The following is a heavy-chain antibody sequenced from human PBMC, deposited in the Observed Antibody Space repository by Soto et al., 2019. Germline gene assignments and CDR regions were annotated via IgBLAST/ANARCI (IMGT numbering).Heavy chain of an antibody. CDR1: GGSFSGYY. CDR2: INHSGSN. J-gene: IGHJ4*02. Sequence: QVQLQQWGAGLLKPSETLSLTCAVYGGSFSGYYWTWIRQPPGTGLEWNGEINHSGSNNYNPSLKSRVTISVDTSKNQFSLKLTSVTAADTGVYYCARDKITGLFDYWGQGTLVTVSS. V-gene: IGHV4-34*01. D-gene: IGHD2-8*02. CDR3: ARDKITGLFDY.